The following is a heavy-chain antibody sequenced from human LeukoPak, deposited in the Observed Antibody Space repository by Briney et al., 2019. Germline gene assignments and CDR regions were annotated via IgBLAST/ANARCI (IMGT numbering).Heavy chain of an antibody. Sequence: GRSLRLSCAASGFTFSSYGMHWVRQAPGKGLEWVAVISYDGSNKYYADSVKGRFTISRDNSKNTLYLQMNSLRAEDTAVYYCAKARSYYYYGMDVWGQGTTVTVSS. J-gene: IGHJ6*02. CDR1: GFTFSSYG. V-gene: IGHV3-30*18. CDR3: AKARSYYYYGMDV. CDR2: ISYDGSNK.